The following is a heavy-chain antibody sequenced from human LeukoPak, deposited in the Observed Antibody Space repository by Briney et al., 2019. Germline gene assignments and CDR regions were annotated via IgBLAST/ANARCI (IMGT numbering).Heavy chain of an antibody. V-gene: IGHV4-31*03. D-gene: IGHD2-8*02. Sequence: SQTLSLTCTVSGGSISSGGYYWSWIRQHPGEGLEWIGYIYYSGSTYYNPSLKSRVTISVDTSKNQFSLKLSSVTAADTAVYYCARPSVGGRYYYGMDVWGQGTTVTVSS. CDR3: ARPSVGGRYYYGMDV. J-gene: IGHJ6*02. CDR2: IYYSGST. CDR1: GGSISSGGYY.